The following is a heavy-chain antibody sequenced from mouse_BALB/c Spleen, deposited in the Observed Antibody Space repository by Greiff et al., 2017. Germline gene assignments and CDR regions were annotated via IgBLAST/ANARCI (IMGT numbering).Heavy chain of an antibody. CDR3: ARERYYGNYVAPWFAY. CDR1: GFTFSSFG. V-gene: IGHV5-17*02. D-gene: IGHD2-1*01. J-gene: IGHJ3*01. CDR2: ISSGSSTI. Sequence: EVKLVESGGGLVQPGGSRKLSCAASGFTFSSFGMHWVRQAPEKGLEWVAYISSGSSTIYYADTVKGRFTISRDNPKNTLFLQMTSLRSEDTAMYYCARERYYGNYVAPWFAYWGQGTLVTVSA.